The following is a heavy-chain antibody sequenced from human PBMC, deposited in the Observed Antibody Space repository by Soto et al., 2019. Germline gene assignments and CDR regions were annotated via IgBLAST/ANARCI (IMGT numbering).Heavy chain of an antibody. CDR2: INHSGST. D-gene: IGHD2-2*02. CDR3: ARALGYCSSTSCYTYPNYYYYYGMDV. CDR1: SGSFSCHC. J-gene: IGHJ6*02. Sequence: PPETLSLACPVYSGSFSCHCWSWIRQPPGKGLEWIGEINHSGSTSYNRSLKSRVTISVDTSKNQFSLKLSSVTAADTAVYYCARALGYCSSTSCYTYPNYYYYYGMDVWGQGTTVTVSS. V-gene: IGHV4-34*01.